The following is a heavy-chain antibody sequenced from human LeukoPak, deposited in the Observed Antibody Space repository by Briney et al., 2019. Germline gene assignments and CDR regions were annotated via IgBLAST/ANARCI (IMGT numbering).Heavy chain of an antibody. CDR2: VFYSGST. CDR1: GGSISSSSYY. CDR3: ARDASVGVGAIRRLGAFDI. J-gene: IGHJ3*02. Sequence: PSETLSLTCTVSGGSISSSSYYWGWIRQPPGKGLEWIGSVFYSGSTFYNPSLKSRVTISVDTSKNQFSLKLSSVTAADTAVYYCARDASVGVGAIRRLGAFDIWGQGTMVTVSS. D-gene: IGHD1-26*01. V-gene: IGHV4-39*07.